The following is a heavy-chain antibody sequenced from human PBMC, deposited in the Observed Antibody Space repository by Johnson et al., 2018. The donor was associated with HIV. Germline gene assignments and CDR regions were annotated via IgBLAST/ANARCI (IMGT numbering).Heavy chain of an antibody. Sequence: VQLVESGGGVVQPGRSLRLSCAASGFTFNNYGMHWVRQAPGKGLVWLSVIYSGGSTYYADSVKGRFTISRDNSKNTLYLQMDSLRAEDTAVYYCALGGIAAREEDAFDIWGQGTMVTVSS. CDR2: IYSGGST. CDR1: GFTFNNYG. D-gene: IGHD6-6*01. J-gene: IGHJ3*02. V-gene: IGHV3-NL1*01. CDR3: ALGGIAAREEDAFDI.